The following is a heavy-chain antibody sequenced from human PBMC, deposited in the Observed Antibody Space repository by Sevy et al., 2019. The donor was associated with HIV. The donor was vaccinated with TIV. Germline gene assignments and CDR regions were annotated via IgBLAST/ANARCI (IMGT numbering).Heavy chain of an antibody. J-gene: IGHJ6*02. CDR2: ISYDGNNK. CDR1: GFTFSTYA. CDR3: AREDIVLGEDNYYGIDV. Sequence: GGSLRLSCAASGFTFSTYALHWVRQAPGKGLEWVALISYDGNNKYYADSVKGRFTISRDDSKNTMYLQMNSLRAEDTAVYYCAREDIVLGEDNYYGIDVWGQGTTVTVSS. D-gene: IGHD2-15*01. V-gene: IGHV3-30*14.